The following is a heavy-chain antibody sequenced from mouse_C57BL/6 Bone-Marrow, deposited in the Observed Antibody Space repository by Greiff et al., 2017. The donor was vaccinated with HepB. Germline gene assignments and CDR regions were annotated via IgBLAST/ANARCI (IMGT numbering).Heavy chain of an antibody. J-gene: IGHJ1*03. V-gene: IGHV5-4*01. CDR1: GFTFSSYA. CDR3: ARENYYGSSYYWYFDV. Sequence: DVMLVESGGGLVKPGGSLKLSCAASGFTFSSYAMSWVRQTPEKRLEWVATISDGGSYTYYPDNVKGRFTISRDNAKNNLYLQMSHLKSEDTAMYYCARENYYGSSYYWYFDVWGTGTTVTVSS. CDR2: ISDGGSYT. D-gene: IGHD1-1*01.